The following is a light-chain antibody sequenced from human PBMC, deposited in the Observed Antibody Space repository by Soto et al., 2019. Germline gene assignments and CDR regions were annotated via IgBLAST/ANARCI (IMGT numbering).Light chain of an antibody. J-gene: IGKJ4*01. CDR2: GTS. CDR3: QQYGTSPLT. Sequence: EIVLTQSPDTLSLSPGQRATLSCRASQSVSSSYIGWFQQKPGQAPSLLIYGTSSRVTGIPDRFSDSGSGTDFTLTISRLEPEDFAVYYCQQYGTSPLTFGGGTKVEIK. CDR1: QSVSSSY. V-gene: IGKV3-20*01.